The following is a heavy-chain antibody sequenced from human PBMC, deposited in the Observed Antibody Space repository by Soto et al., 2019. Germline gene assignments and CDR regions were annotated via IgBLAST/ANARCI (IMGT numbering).Heavy chain of an antibody. CDR2: ISYDGSNK. Sequence: GGSLRLSCAASGFAFSSYGMHWVRQAPGKGLEWVAVISYDGSNKYYADSVKGRFTISRDNSKNTLYLQMNSLRAEDTAVYYCAKALYYDFWSGYYTQAFDYWGQGTLVTVSS. CDR3: AKALYYDFWSGYYTQAFDY. J-gene: IGHJ4*02. V-gene: IGHV3-30*18. CDR1: GFAFSSYG. D-gene: IGHD3-3*01.